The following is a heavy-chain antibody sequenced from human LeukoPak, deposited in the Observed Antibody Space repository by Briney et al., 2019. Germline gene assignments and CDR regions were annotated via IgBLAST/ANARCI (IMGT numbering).Heavy chain of an antibody. J-gene: IGHJ4*02. CDR1: GGTFSSYA. D-gene: IGHD3-10*01. V-gene: IGHV1-69*13. CDR2: IIPFFGTA. CDR3: ARVKYYYGSGNPALFDY. Sequence: SVKVSCKASGGTFSSYAISWVRQAPGQGLEWMGGIIPFFGTANYAQKFQGRVTITADESTSTAYMELSSLRSEDTAVYYCARVKYYYGSGNPALFDYWGQGTLVTVSS.